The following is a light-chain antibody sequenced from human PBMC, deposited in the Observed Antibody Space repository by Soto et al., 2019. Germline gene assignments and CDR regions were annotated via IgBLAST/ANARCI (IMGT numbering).Light chain of an antibody. CDR3: QQYGSSPGT. Sequence: EVVLTQSPGTLSLSPGERATLSCRASQSVSSYIAWYQQKPGQAPRLLISGASSTATGIPDRFSGSGSGTDFTLTISRLAPEDFAVYYCQQYGSSPGTFGGGTKVEIK. J-gene: IGKJ4*01. CDR2: GAS. CDR1: QSVSSY. V-gene: IGKV3-20*01.